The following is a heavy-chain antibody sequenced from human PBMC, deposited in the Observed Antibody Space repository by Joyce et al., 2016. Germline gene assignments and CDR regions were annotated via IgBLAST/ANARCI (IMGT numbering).Heavy chain of an antibody. CDR3: ARQVQSRTKDAFEI. V-gene: IGHV5-51*01. Sequence: EVQLVQSGAEVKKPGESLKISCKASGYIFTDYWIGWVRQMPGKGLEWMGIIDPADSDIRYSVSFPGHVTISADKSMSTAYVQWSSLKASDTAMYYCARQVQSRTKDAFEIWGHGTMVTVSS. J-gene: IGHJ3*02. CDR1: GYIFTDYW. CDR2: IDPADSDI.